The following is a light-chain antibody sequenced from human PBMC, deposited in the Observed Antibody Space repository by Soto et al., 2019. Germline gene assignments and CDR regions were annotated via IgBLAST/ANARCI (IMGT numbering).Light chain of an antibody. CDR3: QHYGSSPRT. CDR1: QSVSSSY. J-gene: IGKJ1*01. V-gene: IGKV3-20*01. Sequence: EIVLTQSPGALSLSPGERATLSCGASQSVSSSYLAWNQQKPGQAPRLLIYGASTRATGIPGRFSGSGSGTDFTLTISRLEPEDFAVYYCQHYGSSPRTFGQGTKVDIK. CDR2: GAS.